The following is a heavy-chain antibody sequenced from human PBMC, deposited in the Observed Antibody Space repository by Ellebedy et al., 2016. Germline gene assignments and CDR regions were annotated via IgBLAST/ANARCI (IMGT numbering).Heavy chain of an antibody. V-gene: IGHV3-23*01. J-gene: IGHJ4*02. D-gene: IGHD2-15*01. Sequence: GESLKISXVASGFTFSSYAMSWVHQAPGKGLEWIAAISSSGGSTYYADSVKGRFTIARDNSKNTLYLQMNSLRAEDTAVYSCARQLGYCSDGNCYFDFWGQGTLVTVSS. CDR3: ARQLGYCSDGNCYFDF. CDR2: ISSSGGST. CDR1: GFTFSSYA.